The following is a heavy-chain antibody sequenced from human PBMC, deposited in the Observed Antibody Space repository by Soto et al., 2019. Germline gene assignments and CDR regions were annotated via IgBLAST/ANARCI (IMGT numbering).Heavy chain of an antibody. J-gene: IGHJ6*02. D-gene: IGHD2-15*01. Sequence: EVQLVESGGDLVQPGGSLRLSCAASGFTFGDHAMHWVRQVPGRGLEWVAGISWDSGTIDYGASVEGRFTISRDNAKNSVYLQMNSLRPEDTGFYFCAKDNGGVCSAPRGGSYAYCGMDVWGQGTTVAVSS. V-gene: IGHV3-9*01. CDR2: ISWDSGTI. CDR1: GFTFGDHA. CDR3: AKDNGGVCSAPRGGSYAYCGMDV.